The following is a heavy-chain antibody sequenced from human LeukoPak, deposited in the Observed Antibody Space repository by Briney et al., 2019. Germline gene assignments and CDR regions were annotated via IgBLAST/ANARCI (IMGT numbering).Heavy chain of an antibody. J-gene: IGHJ4*02. CDR1: GFTFSSYA. V-gene: IGHV3-23*01. D-gene: IGHD5-24*01. CDR2: ISGRGGST. Sequence: PGGSLGLSCAASGFTFSSYAMSWVRQAPGEGLEWGSAISGRGGSTYYADSVKGGFPISIDNSKNTLYLQMNSLRAEDTPVYYCAKGETVEMATMGGDYWGQGTLVTVSS. CDR3: AKGETVEMATMGGDY.